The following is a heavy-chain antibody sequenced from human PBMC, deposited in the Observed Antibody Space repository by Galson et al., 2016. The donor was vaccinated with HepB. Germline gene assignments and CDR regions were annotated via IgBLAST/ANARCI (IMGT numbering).Heavy chain of an antibody. J-gene: IGHJ5*02. CDR2: INAYNGNT. D-gene: IGHD5-12*01. CDR3: ARVLGGYDFYP. Sequence: SVKVSCKASGFTFTAYGISWVRQAPGQGLEWMGWINAYNGNTNYAQSFQGRATMTTDTSTGTAYMELWNLRSDDTALYYCARVLGGYDFYPWGQGTLVTVSS. V-gene: IGHV1-18*01. CDR1: GFTFTAYG.